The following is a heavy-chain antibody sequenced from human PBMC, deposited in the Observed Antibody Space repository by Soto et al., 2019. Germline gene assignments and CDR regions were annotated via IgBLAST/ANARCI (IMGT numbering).Heavy chain of an antibody. CDR1: GFTFSSYW. V-gene: IGHV3-7*03. D-gene: IGHD3-22*01. Sequence: GGSLRLSCAASGFTFSSYWMSWVRQAPGKGLEWVANIKQDGSEKYYVDSVKGRFTVSRDNAKNSLYLQMNSLRAEDTAVYYCARRHYYDSSDFDYWGQGTLVTVSS. J-gene: IGHJ4*02. CDR2: IKQDGSEK. CDR3: ARRHYYDSSDFDY.